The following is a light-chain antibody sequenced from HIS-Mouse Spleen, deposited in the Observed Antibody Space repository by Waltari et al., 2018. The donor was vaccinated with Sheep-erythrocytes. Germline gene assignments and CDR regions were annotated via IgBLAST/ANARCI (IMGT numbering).Light chain of an antibody. CDR1: SSHVGSYNF. Sequence: QSALTQPASVSGSPGQSITISCTGTSSHVGSYNFVPWYQQHPGKAPKPMIYEGSKRPSGVSNRFSGSKSGNTASLTISGLQAEDEADYYCCSYAGSSTPWVFGGGTKLTVL. V-gene: IGLV2-23*01. J-gene: IGLJ3*02. CDR2: EGS. CDR3: CSYAGSSTPWV.